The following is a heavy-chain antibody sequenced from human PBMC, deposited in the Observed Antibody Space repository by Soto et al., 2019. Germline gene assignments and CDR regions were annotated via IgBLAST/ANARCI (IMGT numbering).Heavy chain of an antibody. CDR3: ARGVAAALDDAFDI. CDR2: IILSFSTG. Sequence: SVKVSCKASGGTFSSYALSWVRPAPGQGLERMGGIILSFSTGNYAQKFQGRVTITADESTSTAYMERSSLRSEDTAVYYCARGVAAALDDAFDIWGQGTMVTVSS. J-gene: IGHJ3*02. D-gene: IGHD6-13*01. V-gene: IGHV1-69*13. CDR1: GGTFSSYA.